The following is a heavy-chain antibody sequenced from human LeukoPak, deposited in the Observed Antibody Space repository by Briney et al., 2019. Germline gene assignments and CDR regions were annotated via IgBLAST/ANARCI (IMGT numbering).Heavy chain of an antibody. CDR1: GFTFSSYA. CDR3: ARDGKAVAVAFDI. D-gene: IGHD6-19*01. J-gene: IGHJ3*02. CDR2: ISGSGGST. Sequence: PGGSLRLSCAASGFTFSSYAMSWVRQAPGKGLEWVSAISGSGGSTYYADSVKGRFTISRDNAKNSLYLQMNSLRAEDTAVYYCARDGKAVAVAFDIWGQGTMVTVSS. V-gene: IGHV3-23*01.